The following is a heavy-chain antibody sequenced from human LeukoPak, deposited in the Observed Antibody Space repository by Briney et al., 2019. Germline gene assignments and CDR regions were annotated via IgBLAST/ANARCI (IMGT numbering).Heavy chain of an antibody. CDR3: TIDLMTGFSSGWHFGY. J-gene: IGHJ4*02. Sequence: PGGSLRLSCAVAGSTSIAYAMNWVRQAPGKGLEWLAVTSGDEDSTHYADSVRGHFVISTDNSKHTSFLHMNSLRAEDTAVYYCTIDLMTGFSSGWHFGYWGQGTLVTVSS. CDR2: TSGDEDST. CDR1: GSTSIAYA. V-gene: IGHV3-23*01. D-gene: IGHD6-19*01.